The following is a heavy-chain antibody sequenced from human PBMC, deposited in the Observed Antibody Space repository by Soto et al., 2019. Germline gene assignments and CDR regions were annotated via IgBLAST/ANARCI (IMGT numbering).Heavy chain of an antibody. CDR1: GFTFSNYS. CDR2: ISKDGDKK. J-gene: IGHJ4*02. D-gene: IGHD5-12*01. CDR3: AREWSVANPGY. Sequence: HPGGSLRLSCAASGFTFSNYSMHWVRQAPGEGLEWVAVISKDGDKKYYADSVKGRFTISRDNSKNTLYLQMNSLRPEDTAVHYCAREWSVANPGYWGQGTQVTVSS. V-gene: IGHV3-30-3*01.